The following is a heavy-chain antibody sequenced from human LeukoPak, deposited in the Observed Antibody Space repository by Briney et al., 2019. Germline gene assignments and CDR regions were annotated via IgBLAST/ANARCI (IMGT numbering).Heavy chain of an antibody. D-gene: IGHD6-13*01. CDR3: ARKTRAISAPDY. V-gene: IGHV1-2*02. J-gene: IGHJ4*02. CDR2: INPNSGAT. Sequence: ASVKVSCKASGYTFTGYYMHWVRQAPGQGLEWMGWINPNSGATNYAQKFQGRVTMTRDTSISTAYMELSSLRSDDTAIHYCARKTRAISAPDYWGQGTLVTVSS. CDR1: GYTFTGYY.